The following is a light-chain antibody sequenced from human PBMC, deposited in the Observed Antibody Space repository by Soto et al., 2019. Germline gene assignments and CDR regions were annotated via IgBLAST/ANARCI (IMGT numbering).Light chain of an antibody. J-gene: IGLJ1*01. Sequence: QSVLTQPPSVSGAPGQWVTISCTGSSSNIGATYDVQWYQQLPGTAPKLLIYGNSNRPSGFPDRFSGSKSGTSASLAITGLQADDEADDYCQSYASSRSAHYVFGTGTKVTVL. CDR2: GNS. CDR3: QSYASSRSAHYV. V-gene: IGLV1-40*01. CDR1: SSNIGATYD.